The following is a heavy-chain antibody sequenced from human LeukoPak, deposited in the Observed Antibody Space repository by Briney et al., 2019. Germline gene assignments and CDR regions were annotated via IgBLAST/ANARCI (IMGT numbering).Heavy chain of an antibody. D-gene: IGHD1-14*01. CDR3: ARGYAQAEVTAPDY. V-gene: IGHV3-53*01. J-gene: IGHJ4*02. CDR2: IYTAGTT. Sequence: GGSLRLSCAASGFIVSSYYMSWFRQAPGKGLEWVSVIYTAGTTHYADSVRGGFIISRDYSKNTLNLQMNSLRAEDTAVYYCARGYAQAEVTAPDYWGQGILVTVSS. CDR1: GFIVSSYY.